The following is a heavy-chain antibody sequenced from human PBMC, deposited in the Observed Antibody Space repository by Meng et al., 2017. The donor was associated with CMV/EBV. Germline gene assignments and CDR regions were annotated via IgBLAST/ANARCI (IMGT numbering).Heavy chain of an antibody. CDR3: ARRSVVVPAAPWAYYDFWSGYYTEGYYYYGMDV. CDR1: GYTFTSYD. Sequence: ASVNVSCKACGYTFTSYDINWVRQATGQGLEWMGWMNHNSGNRGYAQKLQGRVTITRNTSISTAYMELSSLRSEDTAVYYCARRSVVVPAAPWAYYDFWSGYYTEGYYYYGMDVWGQGTTVTVSS. CDR2: MNHNSGNR. J-gene: IGHJ6*02. D-gene: IGHD3-3*01. V-gene: IGHV1-8*03.